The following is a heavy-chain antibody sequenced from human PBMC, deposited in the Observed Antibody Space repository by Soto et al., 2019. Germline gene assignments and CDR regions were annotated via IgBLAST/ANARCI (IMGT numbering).Heavy chain of an antibody. Sequence: ETLSLTCTVSGGSISSGGYYWSWIRQHPGKGLEWVSTVSPGGDVSHYTDSVKGRFTISRDNSRRTLHLQMDSLRAEDAAVYFCVRRAITATTNWGAFDVWGQGTVVTVSS. CDR3: VRRAITATTNWGAFDV. J-gene: IGHJ3*01. CDR2: VSPGGDVS. V-gene: IGHV3-23*01. CDR1: GGSISSGGYY. D-gene: IGHD1-20*01.